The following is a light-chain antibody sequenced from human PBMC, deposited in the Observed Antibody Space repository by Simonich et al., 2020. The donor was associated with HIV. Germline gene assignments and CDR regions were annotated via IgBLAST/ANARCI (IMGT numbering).Light chain of an antibody. CDR1: QSVSSN. J-gene: IGKJ4*01. CDR2: GAS. V-gene: IGKV3-15*01. CDR3: QQYNNWPPLT. Sequence: EIVMTQSPATLSVSPGERATLSCRASQSVSSNLAWYQQKPGQAPRLHIYGASTRATGIPARFSGSGSETEFTLTISSLQSEDVAVYYCQQYNNWPPLTFGGGTKVEIK.